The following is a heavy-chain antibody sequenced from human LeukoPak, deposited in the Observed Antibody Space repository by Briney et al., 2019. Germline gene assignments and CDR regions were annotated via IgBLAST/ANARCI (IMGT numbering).Heavy chain of an antibody. J-gene: IGHJ4*02. CDR2: IIPIFGTA. CDR1: GGTFSSYA. D-gene: IGHD3-10*01. CDR3: AREQSQSYYGSGSYYD. Sequence: SVKVPCKASGGTFSSYATSWVRQAPGQGLEWMGGIIPIFGTANYAQKFQGRVTITADESTSTAYMELSSLRSEDTAVYYCAREQSQSYYGSGSYYDWGQGTQVTVSS. V-gene: IGHV1-69*13.